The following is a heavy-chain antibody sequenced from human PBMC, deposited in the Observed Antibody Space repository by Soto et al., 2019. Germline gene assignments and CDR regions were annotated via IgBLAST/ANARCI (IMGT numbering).Heavy chain of an antibody. Sequence: ASVKVSCKASGYTFTSYGISWVRQAPGQGLEWMGWISAYNGNTNYAQKLQGRVTMTTDTSTSAAYMELRSLRSDDTAVYYCARVRFDYDILTGPDYWGQGTLVTVSS. CDR2: ISAYNGNT. CDR1: GYTFTSYG. V-gene: IGHV1-18*01. CDR3: ARVRFDYDILTGPDY. J-gene: IGHJ4*02. D-gene: IGHD3-9*01.